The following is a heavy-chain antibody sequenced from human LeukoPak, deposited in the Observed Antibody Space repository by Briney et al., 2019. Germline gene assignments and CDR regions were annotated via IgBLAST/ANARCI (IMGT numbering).Heavy chain of an antibody. J-gene: IGHJ4*02. CDR3: AKGPFGRELITMIVVVTQALDY. D-gene: IGHD3-22*01. CDR2: MYSDINT. CDR1: GFTVSNNY. Sequence: HPGGSLKLSCAASGFTVSNNYMSWVRQAPGKGLEWVSFMYSDINTYYADSVKGRFTISTDNSENKLFLQMNSLRAEDTAVYYCAKGPFGRELITMIVVVTQALDYWGQGTLVTVSS. V-gene: IGHV3-53*01.